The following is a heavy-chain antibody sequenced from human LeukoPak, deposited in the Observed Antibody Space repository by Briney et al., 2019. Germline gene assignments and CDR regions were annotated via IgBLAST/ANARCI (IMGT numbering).Heavy chain of an antibody. CDR2: ISGSGGST. D-gene: IGHD2-2*02. Sequence: HPGGSLRLSCAASGFTFSSYAMSWVRQAPGKGLEWVSAISGSGGSTYYADSVKGRFTISRDNSKNTLYLQMNSLRAEDTAVYYCAKEGDIVVVPAAIPDYWGQGTLVTVSS. V-gene: IGHV3-23*01. CDR1: GFTFSSYA. CDR3: AKEGDIVVVPAAIPDY. J-gene: IGHJ4*02.